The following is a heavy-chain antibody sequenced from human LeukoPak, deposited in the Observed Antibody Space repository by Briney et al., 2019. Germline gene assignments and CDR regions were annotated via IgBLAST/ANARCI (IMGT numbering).Heavy chain of an antibody. CDR2: IGGGGGST. CDR1: GLTFSSYA. CDR3: AKWGSGSYYKGSFDY. J-gene: IGHJ4*02. D-gene: IGHD3-10*01. V-gene: IGHV3-23*01. Sequence: GGSLRLSCAASGLTFSSYAMSWVRQAPGKGLEWVSGIGGGGGSTSYADSVKGRFTISRDNSKNTLYLQMNSLRAEDTAVYYCAKWGSGSYYKGSFDYWGQGTLVTVSS.